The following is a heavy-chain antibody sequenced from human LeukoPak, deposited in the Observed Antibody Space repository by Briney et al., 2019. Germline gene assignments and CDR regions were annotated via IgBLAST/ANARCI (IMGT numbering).Heavy chain of an antibody. Sequence: SQTLSVTFAISGDSVSSNSAAWNWIRQSPSRGLEWLGRTYYRSKWYNDYAVSVKSRITINPDTSKNQFSLKLSSVTAADTAVYYYASSSGSGIYRNDAFDIWGQGTMVTVSS. CDR3: ASSSGSGIYRNDAFDI. CDR1: GDSVSSNSAA. CDR2: TYYRSKWYN. D-gene: IGHD2-15*01. V-gene: IGHV6-1*01. J-gene: IGHJ3*02.